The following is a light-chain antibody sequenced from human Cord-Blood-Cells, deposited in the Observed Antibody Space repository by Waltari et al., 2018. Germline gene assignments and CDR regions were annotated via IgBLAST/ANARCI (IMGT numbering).Light chain of an antibody. J-gene: IGLJ3*02. Sequence: QSALTQPASVSGSPGQSITMSCTGTSSDVGGYNYVSWYQQHPGKAPKLMIYDVSNRPSGVSNRFSGSKSVNTASLTISGLQAEDEADYYCSSYTSSSTLVFGGGTKLTVL. CDR3: SSYTSSSTLV. V-gene: IGLV2-14*03. CDR2: DVS. CDR1: SSDVGGYNY.